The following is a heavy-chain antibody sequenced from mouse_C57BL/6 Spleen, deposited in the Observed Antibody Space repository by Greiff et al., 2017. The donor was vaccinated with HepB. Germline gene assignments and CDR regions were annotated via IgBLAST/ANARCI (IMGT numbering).Heavy chain of an antibody. CDR3: ARDNYSYFDY. Sequence: DVKLQESGPGLVKPSQSLSLTCSVTGYSITSGYYWNWIRQFPGNKLEWMGYISYDGSNNYNPSLKNRISITRDTSKNQFFLKLNSVTTEDTATYYCARDNYSYFDYWGQGTTLTVSS. V-gene: IGHV3-6*01. J-gene: IGHJ2*01. CDR2: ISYDGSN. D-gene: IGHD2-12*01. CDR1: GYSITSGYY.